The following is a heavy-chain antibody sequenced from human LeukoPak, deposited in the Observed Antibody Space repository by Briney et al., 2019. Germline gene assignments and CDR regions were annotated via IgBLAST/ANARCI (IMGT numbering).Heavy chain of an antibody. Sequence: RSGGSLRLSCAASGFTFSNAWSWVRQAPGKGLEWVGRIKSKTDGGTTDYAAPVKGRFTISRDDSKNTLYLQMNSLKTEDTAVYYCTQGQGGSGSYSMDYWGQGTLVTVSS. CDR1: GFTFSNAW. J-gene: IGHJ4*02. CDR2: IKSKTDGGTT. D-gene: IGHD3-10*01. V-gene: IGHV3-15*01. CDR3: TQGQGGSGSYSMDY.